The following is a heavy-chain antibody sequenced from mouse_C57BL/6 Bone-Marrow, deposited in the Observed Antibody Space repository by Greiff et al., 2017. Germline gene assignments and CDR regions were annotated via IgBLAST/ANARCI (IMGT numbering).Heavy chain of an antibody. J-gene: IGHJ1*03. CDR2: INPNNGGT. D-gene: IGHD2-2*01. Sequence: EVKLQESGPELVKPGASVKMSCKASGYTFTDYNMHWVKQSHGKSLEWIGYINPNNGGTSYNQKFKGKATLTVNKSSSTAYMELRSLTSEDSAVYYCARSGYDRGYWYFDVWGTGTTVTVSS. V-gene: IGHV1-22*01. CDR1: GYTFTDYN. CDR3: ARSGYDRGYWYFDV.